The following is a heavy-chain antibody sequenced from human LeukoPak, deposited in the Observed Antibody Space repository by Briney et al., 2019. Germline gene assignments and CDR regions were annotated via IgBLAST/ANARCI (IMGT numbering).Heavy chain of an antibody. Sequence: SETLSLTCTVSGGSISSTTYYWAWIRQPPGKGLEWIGSIFYSGTTYYNPSLKSRVTISLDSSRNQFFLKLISVTAADTAVYYCARDPSYTWNYDFWGQGTLVTVSS. V-gene: IGHV4-39*07. CDR3: ARDPSYTWNYDF. J-gene: IGHJ4*02. CDR2: IFYSGTT. CDR1: GGSISSTTYY. D-gene: IGHD1-7*01.